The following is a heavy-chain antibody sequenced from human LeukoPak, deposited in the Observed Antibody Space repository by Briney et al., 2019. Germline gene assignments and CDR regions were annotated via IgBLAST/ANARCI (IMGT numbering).Heavy chain of an antibody. CDR3: ARRNYYDSSGPLIDY. Sequence: SETLSLTCAVYGGSFSGYSWSWIRQPPGKGLEWIGEINHSGSTNYNPSLKSRVTISVDTSKNQFSPKLSSVTAADTAVYYCARRNYYDSSGPLIDYWGQGTLVTVSS. D-gene: IGHD3-22*01. CDR2: INHSGST. CDR1: GGSFSGYS. J-gene: IGHJ4*02. V-gene: IGHV4-34*01.